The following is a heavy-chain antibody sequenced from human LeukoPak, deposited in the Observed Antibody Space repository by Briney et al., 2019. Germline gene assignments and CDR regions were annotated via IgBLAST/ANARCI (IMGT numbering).Heavy chain of an antibody. D-gene: IGHD4-17*01. CDR3: ARDFFRDYGDSYFDY. CDR2: ISDDGSVT. V-gene: IGHV3-74*03. J-gene: IGHJ4*02. Sequence: GGSLRLSCAASGFTFSRDWMHWVRQAPGKGLVWVSRISDDGSVTTYADSVQGRFTISRDNARKSLWLQMNSLRAEDTAVYYCARDFFRDYGDSYFDYWGQGTLVTVSS. CDR1: GFTFSRDW.